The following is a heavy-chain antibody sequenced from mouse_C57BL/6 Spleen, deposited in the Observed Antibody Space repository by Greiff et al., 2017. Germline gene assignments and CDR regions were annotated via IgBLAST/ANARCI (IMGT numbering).Heavy chain of an antibody. CDR3: ASGGYYFDY. CDR1: GFTFSSYA. V-gene: IGHV5-4*01. Sequence: EVQLVESGAGLVKPGGSLKLSCAASGFTFSSYAMSWVRQTPEKRLEWVATISGGGSYTYYPDNVKGRFTISRDNAKNNLYLQMSHLKSADTAIYYCASGGYYFDYWGQGTTLTVSS. CDR2: ISGGGSYT. J-gene: IGHJ2*01.